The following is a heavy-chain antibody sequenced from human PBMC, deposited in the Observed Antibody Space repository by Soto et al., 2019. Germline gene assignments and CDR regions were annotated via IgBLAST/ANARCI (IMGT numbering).Heavy chain of an antibody. CDR2: IKTKAEGGAT. Sequence: EVQLVESGGGLVKPGGSLRLSCAASDFTITNAWMNWVRQAPGKGLEWVGRIKTKAEGGATDYAAPLKGRFTISRDDSRNTLFLQMNSLKTEDTAVYYCTTGSGEGVLGQGATVTVSS. D-gene: IGHD1-26*01. CDR1: DFTITNAW. CDR3: TTGSGEGV. V-gene: IGHV3-15*07. J-gene: IGHJ6*02.